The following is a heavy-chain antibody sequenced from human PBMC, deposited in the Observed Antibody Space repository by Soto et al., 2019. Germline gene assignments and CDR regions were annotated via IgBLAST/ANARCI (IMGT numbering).Heavy chain of an antibody. CDR3: ARGLITGSQYSGGWYYFDS. Sequence: SGTLSLSSGVCGGSMSSYEGGWIRQNQGKGLEWIAYMNYSGNTYYNPSLKSRVTMSVHTSKSHLSLELSSVTAADTAVYYCARGLITGSQYSGGWYYFDSWGHGTQVTV. CDR2: MNYSGNT. D-gene: IGHD1-26*01. CDR1: GGSMSSYE. J-gene: IGHJ4*01. V-gene: IGHV4-59*12.